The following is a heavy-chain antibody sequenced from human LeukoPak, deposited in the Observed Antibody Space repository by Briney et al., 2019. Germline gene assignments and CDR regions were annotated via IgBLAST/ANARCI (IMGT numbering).Heavy chain of an antibody. J-gene: IGHJ4*02. CDR2: INPNCGRT. CDR1: GYTFTDYY. V-gene: IGHV1-2*04. D-gene: IGHD2-2*01. Sequence: GASVRVSCKASGYTFTDYYMHWVRLAPGQGLEWMGWINPNCGRTNYVQKFQGWVTITRDTSINTAYMELSRLTSDDTAVYYCARADFLYCSSNSCLFGYWGQGTLVTVSS. CDR3: ARADFLYCSSNSCLFGY.